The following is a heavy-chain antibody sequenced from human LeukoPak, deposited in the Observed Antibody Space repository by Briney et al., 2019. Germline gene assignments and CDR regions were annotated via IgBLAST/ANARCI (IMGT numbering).Heavy chain of an antibody. D-gene: IGHD2-2*03. CDR3: AKGDGYCSSTSCYSEDDAFDI. Sequence: GGSLRLSCAASGFTFSSYGMSWVRQAPGKGLEWVSAISGSGGSTYYADSVKGRFTISRDNSKNTLYLQMNSLRAEDTAVYYCAKGDGYCSSTSCYSEDDAFDIWGQGTMVTVSS. CDR2: ISGSGGST. V-gene: IGHV3-23*01. J-gene: IGHJ3*02. CDR1: GFTFSSYG.